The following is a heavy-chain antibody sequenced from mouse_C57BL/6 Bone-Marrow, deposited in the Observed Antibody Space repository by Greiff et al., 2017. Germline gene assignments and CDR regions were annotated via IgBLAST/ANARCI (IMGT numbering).Heavy chain of an antibody. CDR3: TRGYSNHSSMDY. J-gene: IGHJ4*01. V-gene: IGHV1-5*01. Sequence: EVQVVESGTVLARPGASVKMSCKTSGYTFTSYWMHWVKQRPGKGLEWIGAIYPGNSDTSYNQKFKGKAKLTAVTSASTAYMELSSLTNEDSAVYYCTRGYSNHSSMDYWGQGTSVTVSS. CDR2: IYPGNSDT. D-gene: IGHD2-5*01. CDR1: GYTFTSYW.